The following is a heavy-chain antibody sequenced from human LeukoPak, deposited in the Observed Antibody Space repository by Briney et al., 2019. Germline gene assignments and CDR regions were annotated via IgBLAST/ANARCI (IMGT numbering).Heavy chain of an antibody. V-gene: IGHV4-39*07. J-gene: IGHJ6*03. CDR3: ARASHYYMDV. CDR2: IHYSGNT. CDR1: GGSISSTDSY. D-gene: IGHD2-2*01. Sequence: PSETPSLTCTASGGSISSTDSYWSWIRQPPGKGLEWIGSIHYSGNTYYNSSRKSRVTISVDTSKNQFSLSLTAVTAADTAVYYCARASHYYMDVWGQGTTFSVSS.